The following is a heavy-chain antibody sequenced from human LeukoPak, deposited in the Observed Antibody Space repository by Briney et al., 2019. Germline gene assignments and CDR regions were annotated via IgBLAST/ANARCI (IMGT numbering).Heavy chain of an antibody. D-gene: IGHD3/OR15-3a*01. CDR1: GFTFSDYY. V-gene: IGHV3-11*01. Sequence: PGGSLRLSCAASGFTFSDYYMSWIRQASGKGLEWVSYISSSGSTIYYADSVKGRFTISRDNAKNSLYLQMNSLRAEDTAVYYCARDFAALGLAEDYWGQGTLVTVSS. CDR2: ISSSGSTI. CDR3: ARDFAALGLAEDY. J-gene: IGHJ4*02.